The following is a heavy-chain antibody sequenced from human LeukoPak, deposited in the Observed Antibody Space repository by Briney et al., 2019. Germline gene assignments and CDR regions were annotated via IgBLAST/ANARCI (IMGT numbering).Heavy chain of an antibody. CDR2: INTDTGSP. Sequence: ASVKVSCKASGYTFSTYTMHWVRQAPGQGLEWMGWINTDTGSPTYAQGFTGRFVFSLDTSVSTAYLQISSLKAEDTAVYYCARAALGYSGYDYHYWGQGTLVTVSS. J-gene: IGHJ4*02. CDR1: GYTFSTYT. V-gene: IGHV7-4-1*02. CDR3: ARAALGYSGYDYHY. D-gene: IGHD5-12*01.